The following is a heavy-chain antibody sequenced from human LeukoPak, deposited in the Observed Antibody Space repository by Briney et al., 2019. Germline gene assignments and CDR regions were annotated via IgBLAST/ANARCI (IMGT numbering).Heavy chain of an antibody. Sequence: PSETLSLTCAVYSGSFSGYYWSWIRQPPGKGLEWIGEINHSGSTNYNPSLKSRVTISVDSSKNQFSLKLSSVTAADTAVYYCARGYCSGGSCYSYYYYNYMDVWGKGTTVTVSS. D-gene: IGHD2-15*01. CDR3: ARGYCSGGSCYSYYYYNYMDV. CDR2: INHSGST. V-gene: IGHV4-34*01. CDR1: SGSFSGYY. J-gene: IGHJ6*03.